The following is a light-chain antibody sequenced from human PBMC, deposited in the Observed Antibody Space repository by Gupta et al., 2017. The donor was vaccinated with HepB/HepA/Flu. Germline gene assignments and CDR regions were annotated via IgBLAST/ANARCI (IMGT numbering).Light chain of an antibody. J-gene: IGLJ3*02. Sequence: QSAVTPPPSASGSPGQSVPISCPGISSDVGPYNSVSWYHQHPGKAPKLMIYEVSKRPSGVPDRFSGSKSGNTASLTVSGLQAEDEADYYCSSNAGTKSLVFGGGTTLTVL. V-gene: IGLV2-8*01. CDR2: EVS. CDR1: SSDVGPYNS. CDR3: SSNAGTKSLV.